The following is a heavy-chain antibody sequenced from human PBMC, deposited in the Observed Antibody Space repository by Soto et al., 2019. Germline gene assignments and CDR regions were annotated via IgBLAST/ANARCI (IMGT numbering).Heavy chain of an antibody. Sequence: QVQLVQSGAEVKKPGSSVKVSCKASGGTFSSYTISWVRQAPGQGLEWMGRIIPILGIANYAQKFQGRVTITADKSTSTDYMELSSLRSEDTAVYYCARAPLGYCSGGSCSVNWFDPWGQGTLVTVSS. D-gene: IGHD2-15*01. V-gene: IGHV1-69*02. CDR3: ARAPLGYCSGGSCSVNWFDP. J-gene: IGHJ5*02. CDR1: GGTFSSYT. CDR2: IIPILGIA.